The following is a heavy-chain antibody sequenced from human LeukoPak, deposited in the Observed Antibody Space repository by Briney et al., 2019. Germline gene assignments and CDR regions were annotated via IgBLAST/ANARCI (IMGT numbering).Heavy chain of an antibody. V-gene: IGHV3-53*01. Sequence: PGGSLRLSCAASGFTVSSNYMSWVRPAPGKGLEWVSVIYSGGSTYYADSVKGRFTISRDNSKNTLYLQMNSLRAEDTAVYYCARSNGWLQPCDYWGQGTLVTVSS. CDR3: ARSNGWLQPCDY. CDR2: IYSGGST. J-gene: IGHJ4*02. D-gene: IGHD5-24*01. CDR1: GFTVSSNY.